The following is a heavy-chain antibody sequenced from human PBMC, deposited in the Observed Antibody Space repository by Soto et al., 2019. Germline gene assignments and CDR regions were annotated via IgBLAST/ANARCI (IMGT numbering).Heavy chain of an antibody. CDR2: SYNIVIT. CDR3: ARDFTGVLINVRDPGGMDV. J-gene: IGHJ6*04. CDR1: GGSITHYY. V-gene: IGHV4-59*01. D-gene: IGHD3-9*01. Sequence: QEQLQESGPGLVKPSETLSLTCAISGGSITHYYWAWIRQPPGQGLEWIGYSYNIVITKYNPSLKSIVTILIDTSKSQFSLALSSVTAAATAVYYCARDFTGVLINVRDPGGMDVWGRGTAVTVSS.